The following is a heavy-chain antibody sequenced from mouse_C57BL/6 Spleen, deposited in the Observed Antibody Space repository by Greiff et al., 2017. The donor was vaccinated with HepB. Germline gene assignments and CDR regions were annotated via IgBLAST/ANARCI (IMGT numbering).Heavy chain of an antibody. CDR3: APYDYGGGLSWYFDV. CDR2: IDPSDSYT. J-gene: IGHJ1*03. Sequence: VQLQQPGAELVKPGASVKLSCKASGYTFTSYWMQWVKQRPGQGLEWIGEIDPSDSYTNYNQKFKGKATLTVDTSSSTAYMQLSSLTSEDSAVYYCAPYDYGGGLSWYFDVWGTGTTVTVSS. D-gene: IGHD2-4*01. V-gene: IGHV1-50*01. CDR1: GYTFTSYW.